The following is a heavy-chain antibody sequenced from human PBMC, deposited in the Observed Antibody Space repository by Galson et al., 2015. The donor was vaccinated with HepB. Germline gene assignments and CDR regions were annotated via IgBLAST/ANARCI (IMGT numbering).Heavy chain of an antibody. Sequence: TLSLTCAVSGGSIISGGYSWSWIRQPPGKGLEWIGYIYHSGSTYYNPSLKSRVTISVDRSKNQFSLKLSSVTAADTAVYYCARELSTGRGDAFDIWGQGTMVTVSS. J-gene: IGHJ3*02. CDR2: IYHSGST. V-gene: IGHV4-30-2*01. CDR1: GGSIISGGYS. D-gene: IGHD2-2*01. CDR3: ARELSTGRGDAFDI.